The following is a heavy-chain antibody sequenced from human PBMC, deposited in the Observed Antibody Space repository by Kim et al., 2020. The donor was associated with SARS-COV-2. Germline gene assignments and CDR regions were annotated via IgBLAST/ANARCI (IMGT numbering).Heavy chain of an antibody. J-gene: IGHJ6*02. CDR2: ISGRGTST. Sequence: GGSLRLSSAASAFTFSNYAMNWVRQAPGEGLEWLSAISGRGTSTNYADSVKGRFTISRDNFKNTLYLQMNSLRAEDTAVYYCAKALGHYYYYGMDVWGQGTTVTVSS. CDR1: AFTFSNYA. V-gene: IGHV3-23*01. CDR3: AKALGHYYYYGMDV. D-gene: IGHD3-16*01.